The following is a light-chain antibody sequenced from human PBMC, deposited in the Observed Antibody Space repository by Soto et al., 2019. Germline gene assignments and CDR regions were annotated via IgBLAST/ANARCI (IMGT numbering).Light chain of an antibody. CDR1: QSISSW. CDR3: QHFILYPWP. CDR2: AAS. Sequence: DIQMTQSPSTLSASVGDRVTITCRASQSISSWLAWDQQKPGKAPKLLIYAASSVESGVPSRFSGSGSGTEFTLTISSRQPDDFATYCCQHFILYPWPLGQGTKEEIQ. J-gene: IGKJ1*01. V-gene: IGKV1-5*01.